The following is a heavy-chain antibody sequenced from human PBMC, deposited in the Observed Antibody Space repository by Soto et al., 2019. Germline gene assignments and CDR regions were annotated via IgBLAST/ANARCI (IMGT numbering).Heavy chain of an antibody. Sequence: GGSLRLSCAASGFTFTRYSMNWVRQAPGKGLEWVSSISSTTNYIYYADSMKGRFTVSRDNAKNSGYLEMSSLSAEDTALYYCARESEDLTSNFDYWGQGTLVTVSS. CDR3: ARESEDLTSNFDY. CDR1: GFTFTRYS. V-gene: IGHV3-21*01. CDR2: ISSTTNYI. J-gene: IGHJ4*02.